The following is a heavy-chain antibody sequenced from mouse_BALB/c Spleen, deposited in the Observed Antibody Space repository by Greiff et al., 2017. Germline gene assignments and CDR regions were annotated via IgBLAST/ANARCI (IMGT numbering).Heavy chain of an antibody. CDR2: IWSGGST. CDR3: ARKGGYYLYYYAMDY. J-gene: IGHJ4*01. Sequence: QVQLQQSGPGLVQPSQSLSITCTVSGFSLTSYGVHWVRQSPGKGLEWLGVIWSGGSTDYNAAFISRLSISKDNSKSQVFFKMNSLQADDTAIYYCARKGGYYLYYYAMDYWGQGTSVTVSS. D-gene: IGHD2-3*01. CDR1: GFSLTSYG. V-gene: IGHV2-4-1*01.